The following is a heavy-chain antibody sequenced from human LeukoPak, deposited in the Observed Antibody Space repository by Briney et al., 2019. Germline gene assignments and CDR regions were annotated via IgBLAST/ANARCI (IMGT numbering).Heavy chain of an antibody. Sequence: SETLSLTCTVSGYSISSGYFWGWIRQPPGKGLEWIGSIYHSGSTSYNPSLKSRLTISVDTSKNQFSLKLSSVTAADTAVYYCARHTGTYYYGSGSYYNGFDYWGQGTLVTVSS. CDR1: GYSISSGYF. D-gene: IGHD3-10*01. V-gene: IGHV4-38-2*02. J-gene: IGHJ4*02. CDR3: ARHTGTYYYGSGSYYNGFDY. CDR2: IYHSGST.